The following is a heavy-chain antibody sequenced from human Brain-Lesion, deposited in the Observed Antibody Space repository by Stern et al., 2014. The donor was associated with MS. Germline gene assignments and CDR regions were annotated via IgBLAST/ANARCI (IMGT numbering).Heavy chain of an antibody. V-gene: IGHV1-2*02. CDR3: ARDQRGITIFGVVTDYYYLGMDV. D-gene: IGHD3-3*01. J-gene: IGHJ6*02. Sequence: QVQLVESGAEVKKPGASVKVSCKTSGYIFTGYYIHRVRKAPGQGIEWMAWIKPNTGGTKYAQKFQGRVTMSRDTYISTAYVELSSLTSDDTAVYYCARDQRGITIFGVVTDYYYLGMDVWGQGTTVTVSS. CDR2: IKPNTGGT. CDR1: GYIFTGYY.